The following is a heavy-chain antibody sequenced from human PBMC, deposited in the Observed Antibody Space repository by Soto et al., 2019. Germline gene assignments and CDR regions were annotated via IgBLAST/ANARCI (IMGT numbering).Heavy chain of an antibody. V-gene: IGHV1-69*01. CDR1: GTTFDRFT. D-gene: IGHD3-9*01. CDR3: AREDDTTGHYSWFDP. J-gene: IGHJ5*02. CDR2: FVPMFGSA. Sequence: QVLLVQSGPELKNPGSSVKVSCKPSGTTFDRFTFNWVRQAPGQGLEWMGGFVPMFGSASIAQRFQGRLRINADASARTGYMELSDLRSEDTAIYFCAREDDTTGHYSWFDPWGPGTLVTVSS.